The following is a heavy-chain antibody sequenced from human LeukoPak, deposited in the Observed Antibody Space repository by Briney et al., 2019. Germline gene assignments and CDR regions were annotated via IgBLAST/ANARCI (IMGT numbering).Heavy chain of an antibody. D-gene: IGHD6-6*01. Sequence: ASVKVSCKASGYTFTSYGISWVRQAPGQGLEWMGWISAYNGNTNYAQKLQGRVTMTTDTSTSTAYMELRSLRSEDTAVYYCARAVRQLDPGYNWFDPWGQGTLVTVSS. J-gene: IGHJ5*02. CDR1: GYTFTSYG. CDR3: ARAVRQLDPGYNWFDP. CDR2: ISAYNGNT. V-gene: IGHV1-18*01.